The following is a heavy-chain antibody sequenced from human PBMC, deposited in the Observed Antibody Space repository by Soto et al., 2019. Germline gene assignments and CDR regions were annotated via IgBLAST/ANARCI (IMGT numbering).Heavy chain of an antibody. CDR2: ISSSSSYI. Sequence: EVQLVESGGGLVKPGGSLRLSCAASGFTFSSYSMNWVRQAPGKGLEWVSSISSSSSYIYYADSVKGRFTISRDNAKNSLYLQMNSLRAEDTAVYYCASPRDYESSGYYYLHDAFDIWGQGTMVTVSS. D-gene: IGHD3-22*01. J-gene: IGHJ3*02. V-gene: IGHV3-21*01. CDR1: GFTFSSYS. CDR3: ASPRDYESSGYYYLHDAFDI.